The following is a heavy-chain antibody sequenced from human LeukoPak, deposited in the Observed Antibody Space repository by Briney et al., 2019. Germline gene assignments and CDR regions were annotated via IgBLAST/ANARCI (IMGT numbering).Heavy chain of an antibody. V-gene: IGHV3-23*01. D-gene: IGHD2-15*01. CDR3: ASSQDHGVVGNWFDP. J-gene: IGHJ5*02. CDR2: ISGSGGNT. CDR1: GFTFSSSA. Sequence: GGSLRLSCAASGFTFSSSAMSWVRQAPGKGLEWVSAISGSGGNTYYADSVKGRFTISRDNSKNTLYLQMNSLRAEDTAVYYCASSQDHGVVGNWFDPWGQGTLVTVSS.